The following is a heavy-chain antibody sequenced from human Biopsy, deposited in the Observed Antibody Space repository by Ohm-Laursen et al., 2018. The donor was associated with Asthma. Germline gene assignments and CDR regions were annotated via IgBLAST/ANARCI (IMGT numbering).Heavy chain of an antibody. Sequence: LSCAASGFSFSNFAIHWVRQASGKGLEWVGVISKDASTQDYADSVKGRFTMARDNSKNTLDLQMNSLREEDTAVYYCVRDGTDDAFDIWGQGTVVSVSS. CDR1: GFSFSNFA. J-gene: IGHJ3*02. D-gene: IGHD1-1*01. V-gene: IGHV3-30*01. CDR2: ISKDASTQ. CDR3: VRDGTDDAFDI.